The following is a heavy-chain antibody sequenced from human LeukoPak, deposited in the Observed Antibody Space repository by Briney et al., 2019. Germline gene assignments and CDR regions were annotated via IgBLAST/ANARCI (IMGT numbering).Heavy chain of an antibody. CDR1: GFTFSSYS. CDR3: AREGSDFWSGYSNGYFDY. Sequence: GGSLRLSCAVSGFTFSSYSMNWVRRATGKGLEWVSYIDSSVSTRYYADSVKGRSTISRDNGKHSLYLQMNSLRAEDTAVYYCAREGSDFWSGYSNGYFDYWGQGTLVTVSS. CDR2: IDSSVSTR. V-gene: IGHV3-48*01. J-gene: IGHJ4*02. D-gene: IGHD3-3*01.